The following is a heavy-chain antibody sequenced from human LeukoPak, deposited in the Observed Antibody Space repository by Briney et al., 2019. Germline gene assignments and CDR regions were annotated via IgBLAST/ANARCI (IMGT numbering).Heavy chain of an antibody. CDR3: ARDDDSSGFHMAFDI. D-gene: IGHD3-22*01. CDR1: GFTFSSYW. V-gene: IGHV3-7*01. CDR2: IKRDGSAK. J-gene: IGHJ3*02. Sequence: GGSLRLSCAASGFTFSSYWMTWVRQAPGKGLEWVANIKRDGSAKYYVDSVKGRFTISRDNAKNSLYLQMNSLRAEDTAVYYCARDDDSSGFHMAFDIWGQGTMVTVSS.